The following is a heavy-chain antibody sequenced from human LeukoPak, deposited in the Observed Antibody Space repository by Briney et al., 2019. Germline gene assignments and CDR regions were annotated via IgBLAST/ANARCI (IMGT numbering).Heavy chain of an antibody. D-gene: IGHD3-22*01. J-gene: IGHJ4*02. CDR2: IIPIFGTA. CDR3: ARIDSSGYEAYYFDY. Sequence: SVTVSCKASGGTFSSYAISWVRQAPGQGLEWMGGIIPIFGTANYAQKFQGRVTITADESTSTAYMELSSLRSEDTAVYYCARIDSSGYEAYYFDYWGQGTLVTVSS. CDR1: GGTFSSYA. V-gene: IGHV1-69*13.